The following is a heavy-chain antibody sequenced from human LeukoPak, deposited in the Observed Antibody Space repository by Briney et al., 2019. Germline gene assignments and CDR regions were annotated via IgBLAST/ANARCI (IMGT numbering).Heavy chain of an antibody. CDR2: ISSNSRTI. V-gene: IGHV3-48*01. J-gene: IGHJ4*02. D-gene: IGHD6-13*01. Sequence: GGSLRLSCAASGFTFSSYSMNWVRQAPGKGLEWVSSISSNSRTIYYADSVKGRVTISRDNAKNSVYLQMNSLRAEDTAVYYCARDGTAAQPFDYWGRGTLVTVSS. CDR1: GFTFSSYS. CDR3: ARDGTAAQPFDY.